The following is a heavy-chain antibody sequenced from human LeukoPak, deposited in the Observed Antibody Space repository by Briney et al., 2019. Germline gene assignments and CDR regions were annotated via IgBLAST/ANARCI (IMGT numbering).Heavy chain of an antibody. CDR3: AKGGGGTNYYYMDV. CDR1: GITFSNYN. J-gene: IGHJ6*03. D-gene: IGHD1-1*01. V-gene: IGHV3-21*04. CDR2: ITSSSSYT. Sequence: GGSLRLSCAAPGITFSNYNMNWVRQAPGKGLEWISSITSSSSYTFYADSVKGRFTISRDNAKNSLYLQMNSLRAEDMALYYCAKGGGGTNYYYMDVWGKGTTVTVSS.